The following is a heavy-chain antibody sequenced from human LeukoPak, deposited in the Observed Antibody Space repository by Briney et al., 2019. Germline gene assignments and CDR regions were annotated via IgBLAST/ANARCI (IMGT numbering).Heavy chain of an antibody. CDR3: ARWLDTAVAFDI. Sequence: GGSLRLSCAASGFTFSSYSMSWVRQAPGKGLEWVSYISSSSSTIYYADSVKGRFAISRDNAKNSLYLQMNSLRAEDTAVYYCARWLDTAVAFDIWGQGTMVTVSS. J-gene: IGHJ3*02. V-gene: IGHV3-48*01. CDR2: ISSSSSTI. CDR1: GFTFSSYS. D-gene: IGHD2-2*02.